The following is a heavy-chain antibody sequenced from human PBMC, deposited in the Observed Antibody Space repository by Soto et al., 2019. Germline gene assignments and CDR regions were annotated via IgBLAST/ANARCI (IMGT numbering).Heavy chain of an antibody. V-gene: IGHV1-18*01. Sequence: ASVKVSCKASGCTFTSYGVSWVRQAPGQGLEWMGWISAYNGNTNYVQKLQGRVTMTTDTSTSTAYMELRSLRSDDTAVYYCARGGYSSSSKWFDPWGQGTLVTVSS. CDR3: ARGGYSSSSKWFDP. D-gene: IGHD6-6*01. CDR1: GCTFTSYG. CDR2: ISAYNGNT. J-gene: IGHJ5*02.